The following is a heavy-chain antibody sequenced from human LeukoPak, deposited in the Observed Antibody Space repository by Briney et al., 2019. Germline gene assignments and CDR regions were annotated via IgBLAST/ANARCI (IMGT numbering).Heavy chain of an antibody. CDR2: IYYSGST. CDR1: GGSFSGYY. D-gene: IGHD2-15*01. V-gene: IGHV4-34*01. J-gene: IGHJ5*02. Sequence: SETLSLTCAVYGGSFSGYYWSWIRQPPGKGLEWIGYIYYSGSTNDNPSLKSRVTISVDTSKNQFSLKLRSVTAADTAVYYCARGVVAATSFNWFDPWGQGTLVTVSS. CDR3: ARGVVAATSFNWFDP.